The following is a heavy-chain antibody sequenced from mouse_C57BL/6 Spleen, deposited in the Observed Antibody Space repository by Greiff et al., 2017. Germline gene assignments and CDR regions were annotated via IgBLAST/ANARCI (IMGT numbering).Heavy chain of an antibody. V-gene: IGHV1-59*01. CDR1: GYTFTSYW. Sequence: QVQLQQPGAELVRPGTSVKLSCKASGYTFTSYWMHWVKQRPGQGLEWIGVIDPSDSYTNYNQQFKGKATLTVDTSSSTAYMQLSSLTSEDSAVYYCGRSRWLDYWGQGTTLTVSS. D-gene: IGHD2-3*01. CDR3: GRSRWLDY. J-gene: IGHJ2*01. CDR2: IDPSDSYT.